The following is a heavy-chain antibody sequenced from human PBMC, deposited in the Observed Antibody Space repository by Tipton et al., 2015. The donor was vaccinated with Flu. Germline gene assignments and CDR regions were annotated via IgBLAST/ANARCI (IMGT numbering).Heavy chain of an antibody. Sequence: QLVQSGGGVVQPGRSLRLSCAASGFTFSNYWMSWVRQAPGKGLEWVANIKQDGSDKYYVDSVKGRFTISRDTSKNTLYLQMNSLRSEDSAVYYCVRSGYSYGYVDYWGQGALVTVSS. CDR2: IKQDGSDK. V-gene: IGHV3-7*01. D-gene: IGHD5-18*01. J-gene: IGHJ4*02. CDR3: VRSGYSYGYVDY. CDR1: GFTFSNYW.